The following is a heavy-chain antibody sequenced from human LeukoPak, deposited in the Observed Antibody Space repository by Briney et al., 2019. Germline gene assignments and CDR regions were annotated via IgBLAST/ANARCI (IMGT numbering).Heavy chain of an antibody. V-gene: IGHV3-7*01. CDR3: ARAQVFSYYDSSGYYYDY. CDR1: GFTFSSYW. J-gene: IGHJ4*02. CDR2: IKQDGSEK. D-gene: IGHD3-22*01. Sequence: PGGSLRLSCAASGFTFSSYWMSWVRQAPGKGLEWVANIKQDGSEKYYVDSVKGRFTISRDNAKNSLYLQMNSLRAEDTAVYYCARAQVFSYYDSSGYYYDYWGQGTLVTVSS.